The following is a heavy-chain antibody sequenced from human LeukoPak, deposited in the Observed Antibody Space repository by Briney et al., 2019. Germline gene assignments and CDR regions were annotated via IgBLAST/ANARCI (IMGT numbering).Heavy chain of an antibody. CDR1: GGSISCSSYY. Sequence: NPSETLSLTCTVSGGSISCSSYYWGWIRQPPGKGLEWIGSIYYSGSTYYNPSLKSRVTISVDTSKNQFSLKLSSVTAADTAVYYCARLGFGERGDYWGQGTLVTVSS. D-gene: IGHD3-10*01. CDR2: IYYSGST. V-gene: IGHV4-39*01. J-gene: IGHJ4*02. CDR3: ARLGFGERGDY.